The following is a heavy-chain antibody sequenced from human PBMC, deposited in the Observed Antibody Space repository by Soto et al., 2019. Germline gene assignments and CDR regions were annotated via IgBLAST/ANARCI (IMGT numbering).Heavy chain of an antibody. J-gene: IGHJ4*02. D-gene: IGHD3-10*01. CDR1: GGTFSSYA. CDR3: ARHERSETYYYGSGSY. CDR2: IIPIFGTA. V-gene: IGHV1-69*13. Sequence: SVKVSCKASGGTFSSYAISWVRQAPGQGHEWMGGIIPIFGTANYAQKFQGRVTITADESTSTAYMELSSLRSEDTALYYCARHERSETYYYGSGSYWGQGTLVTVSS.